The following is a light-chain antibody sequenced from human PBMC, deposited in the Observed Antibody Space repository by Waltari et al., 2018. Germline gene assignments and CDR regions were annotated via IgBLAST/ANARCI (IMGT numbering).Light chain of an antibody. V-gene: IGKV2-30*02. Sequence: DVVMPQSPLSLSVSLGQPASISCGSSQSLVHSDGNTYLNWFPQRPGQSPRSLIYKVSKRECGVPDRISGSGSGTEFALKISRGEGGDVGVYSLMQTTQSARTFGQGNKGE. J-gene: IGKJ1*01. CDR3: MQTTQSART. CDR1: QSLVHSDGNTY. CDR2: KVS.